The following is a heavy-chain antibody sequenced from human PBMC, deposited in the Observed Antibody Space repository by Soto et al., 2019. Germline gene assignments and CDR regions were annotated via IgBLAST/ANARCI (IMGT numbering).Heavy chain of an antibody. D-gene: IGHD5-18*01. Sequence: GGSLRLSCAASGFTFSSYWMHWVRQAPGKGLVWVSRINSDGSSTSYADSVKGRFTISRDNAKNTLYLQMNSLRAEDTAVYYCARGDYTAMVRYYYYGMDVWGQGTTVTVSS. CDR2: INSDGSST. V-gene: IGHV3-74*01. J-gene: IGHJ6*02. CDR1: GFTFSSYW. CDR3: ARGDYTAMVRYYYYGMDV.